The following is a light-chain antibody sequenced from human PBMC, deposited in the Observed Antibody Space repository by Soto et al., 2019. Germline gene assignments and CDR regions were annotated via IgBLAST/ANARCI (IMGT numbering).Light chain of an antibody. CDR3: SSYTDSSHWV. CDR1: SSDVGGYDY. V-gene: IGLV2-14*01. CDR2: EVS. J-gene: IGLJ3*02. Sequence: QSVLTQPASVSRSPGQSITISCTGTSSDVGGYDYVYWYQQHPGKAPKLLIFEVSNRPSGVSNRFSGSKSGNTASLTISGLQAEDEADYYCSSYTDSSHWVFGGGTKVTVL.